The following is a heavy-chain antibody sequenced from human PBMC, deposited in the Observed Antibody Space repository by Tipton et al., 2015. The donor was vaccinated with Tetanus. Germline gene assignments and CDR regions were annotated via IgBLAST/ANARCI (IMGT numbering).Heavy chain of an antibody. J-gene: IGHJ4*02. CDR1: GFPLSLRG. CDR3: ARGMAEASNCGGDCYSDY. D-gene: IGHD2-21*02. V-gene: IGHV3-33*01. CDR2: IWSNGFNQ. Sequence: QLVQSGGGVVQPGTSLRLSCAASGFPLSLRGIHWVRQAPGKGLEWVAVIWSNGFNQNYADSVKGRFTVSRDDSKNSLYLQMISLRAEDTAVYSCARGMAEASNCGGDCYSDYWGQGTLVAVSS.